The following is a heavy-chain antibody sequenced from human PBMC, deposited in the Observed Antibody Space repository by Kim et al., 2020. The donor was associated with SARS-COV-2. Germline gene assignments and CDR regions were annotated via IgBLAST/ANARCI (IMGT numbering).Heavy chain of an antibody. D-gene: IGHD2-2*02. J-gene: IGHJ4*02. CDR3: ARGDGDIVMLPSATPFDY. Sequence: KGRFTISRDNSKNTLYLRMNSLRTEDTAVYYCARGDGDIVMLPSATPFDYWGQGTLVTVSS. V-gene: IGHV3-30*04.